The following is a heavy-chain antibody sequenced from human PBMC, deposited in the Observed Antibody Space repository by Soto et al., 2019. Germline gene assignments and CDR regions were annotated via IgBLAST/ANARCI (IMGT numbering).Heavy chain of an antibody. CDR1: GFTFSSYA. CDR3: AREGRTAGALDY. CDR2: ISYDGSNK. V-gene: IGHV3-30-3*01. J-gene: IGHJ4*02. D-gene: IGHD6-19*01. Sequence: QVQLVESGGGVVQPGRSLRLSCAASGFTFSSYAMHWVRQAPGKGLEWVAVISYDGSNKYYADSVKGRFTISRDNSKNTLYLQMNSLRAEDTAVYYCAREGRTAGALDYWGQGTLVTVSS.